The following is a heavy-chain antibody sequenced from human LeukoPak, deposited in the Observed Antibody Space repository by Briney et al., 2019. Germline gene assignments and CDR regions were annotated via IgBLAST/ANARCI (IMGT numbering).Heavy chain of an antibody. V-gene: IGHV3-23*01. CDR2: ITSAGENT. CDR1: EFTFSIYA. CDR3: AKDRPNYYGSNGHYYRRDGDY. D-gene: IGHD3-22*01. J-gene: IGHJ4*02. Sequence: GGSLRLSCAASEFTFSIYAMSWVRQAPGKGLEWVSSITSAGENTFYTGSVKGRFTIPRDNSRNTLYLQMNSLRAEDTAIYYCAKDRPNYYGSNGHYYRRDGDYWGQGTLVTVSS.